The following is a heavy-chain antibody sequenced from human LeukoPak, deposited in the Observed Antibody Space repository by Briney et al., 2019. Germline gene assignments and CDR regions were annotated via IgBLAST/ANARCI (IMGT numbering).Heavy chain of an antibody. J-gene: IGHJ4*02. Sequence: SETLSLTCSVSGDSIGSSSYYWGWIRQPPGKGLEWIGSIFYSGSTNYNPSLKSRVTISVDTSKNQFSLKLSSVTAADTAVYYCARGFAVAGNRRTTMWGGADWGQGTLVTVSS. CDR2: IFYSGST. CDR1: GDSIGSSSYY. CDR3: ARGFAVAGNRRTTMWGGAD. D-gene: IGHD6-19*01. V-gene: IGHV4-39*07.